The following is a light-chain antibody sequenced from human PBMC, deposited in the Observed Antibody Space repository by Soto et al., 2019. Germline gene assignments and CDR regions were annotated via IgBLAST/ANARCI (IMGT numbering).Light chain of an antibody. CDR3: QQYNNWPLT. J-gene: IGKJ4*01. Sequence: EIVMTQSPATLSLSPGERASLSYSASQSVSSNLAWYQQKPGQTPRLLIYGTSTRATGIPARFSGSGSGTEFTLTISSLQSEDFAVYYCQQYNNWPLTFGGGTKVAIK. CDR1: QSVSSN. V-gene: IGKV3-15*01. CDR2: GTS.